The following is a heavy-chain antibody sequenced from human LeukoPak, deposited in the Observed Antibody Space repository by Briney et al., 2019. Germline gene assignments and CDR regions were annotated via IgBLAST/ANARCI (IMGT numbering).Heavy chain of an antibody. J-gene: IGHJ4*02. Sequence: GGSLRLSCAASGFTFSSYAMSWVRQAPGKGLEWVSTISNNDGSTYYADSVKGRYTICRDNSKNTLYLQIYTLTADDTAIYYCAKATGNLGNWGQGTQVTVSS. CDR1: GFTFSSYA. V-gene: IGHV3-23*01. D-gene: IGHD1-1*01. CDR2: ISNNDGST. CDR3: AKATGNLGN.